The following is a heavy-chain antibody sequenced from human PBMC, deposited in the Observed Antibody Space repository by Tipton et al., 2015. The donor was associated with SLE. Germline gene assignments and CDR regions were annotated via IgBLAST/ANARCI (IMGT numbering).Heavy chain of an antibody. CDR1: GGSFSGYY. CDR2: INHSGST. J-gene: IGHJ6*02. D-gene: IGHD2-2*01. Sequence: TLSLTCAVYGGSFSGYYWSWTRQPPGKGLEWIGEINHSGSTNYNPSLKSRVTISVDTSKNQFSLKLSSVTAADTAVYYCARDTSDQGRYYYGMDVWGQGTTVTVSS. CDR3: ARDTSDQGRYYYGMDV. V-gene: IGHV4-34*01.